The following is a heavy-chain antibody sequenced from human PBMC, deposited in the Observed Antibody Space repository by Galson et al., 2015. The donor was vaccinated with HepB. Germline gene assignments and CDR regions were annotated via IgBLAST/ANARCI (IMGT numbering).Heavy chain of an antibody. J-gene: IGHJ5*02. D-gene: IGHD2-21*01. Sequence: SVKVSCKASGGTFSSYAISWVRQAPGQGLEWMGGIIPIFGTANYAQKFQGRVTITADESTSTAYMELSSLRSEDTAVYYCARIPPRPDIVVGYLNWFDPWGQGTLVTVSS. V-gene: IGHV1-69*13. CDR2: IIPIFGTA. CDR1: GGTFSSYA. CDR3: ARIPPRPDIVVGYLNWFDP.